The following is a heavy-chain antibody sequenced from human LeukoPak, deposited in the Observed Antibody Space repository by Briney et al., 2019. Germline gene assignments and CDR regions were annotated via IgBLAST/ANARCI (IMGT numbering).Heavy chain of an antibody. Sequence: SETLSLTCTVSGGSISSYYWSWLRQPPGKGLEWIGYIYYSGSTNYNPSLKSRVTISVDTSKNQFSLKLSSVTAADTAVYYCARNSAVATSRSWFDPWGQGTLVTVSS. J-gene: IGHJ5*02. CDR3: ARNSAVATSRSWFDP. CDR2: IYYSGST. CDR1: GGSISSYY. V-gene: IGHV4-59*08. D-gene: IGHD6-19*01.